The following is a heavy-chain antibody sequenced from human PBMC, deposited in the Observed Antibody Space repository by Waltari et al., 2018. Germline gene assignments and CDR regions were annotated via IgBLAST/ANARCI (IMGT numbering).Heavy chain of an antibody. CDR3: ATIAAAGASPNWFDP. J-gene: IGHJ5*02. CDR1: GYTFTHYS. D-gene: IGHD6-13*01. CDR2: VDPEDGET. Sequence: EVQLVQSGAEVKKPGAPVKISCKASGYTFTHYSMHWVQQAPGKGLEWMGRVDPEDGETIYAEKFQGRVTITADTSTDTAYMELSSLRSEDTAVYYCATIAAAGASPNWFDPWGQGTLVTVSS. V-gene: IGHV1-69-2*01.